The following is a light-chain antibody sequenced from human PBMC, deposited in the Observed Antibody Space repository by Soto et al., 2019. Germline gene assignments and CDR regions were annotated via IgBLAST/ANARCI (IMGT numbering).Light chain of an antibody. CDR1: SSDVGGYNY. CDR2: DVS. V-gene: IGLV2-11*01. J-gene: IGLJ1*01. Sequence: QSVLTQPRSVSGSPGQSITISCTGTSSDVGGYNYVSWYRQHPGKAPKLMIYDVSKRPSGVPDRFSGSKSGNTASLTISGLQAEDEADYYCRSYAGSYTHYVFGTGTKVTVL. CDR3: RSYAGSYTHYV.